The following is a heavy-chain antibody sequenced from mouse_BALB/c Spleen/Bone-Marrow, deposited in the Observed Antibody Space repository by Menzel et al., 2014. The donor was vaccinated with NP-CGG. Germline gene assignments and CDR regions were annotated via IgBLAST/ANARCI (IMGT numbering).Heavy chain of an antibody. CDR3: ARGIYYDSTWFAY. CDR2: ISTYSGNT. J-gene: IGHJ3*01. V-gene: IGHV1-67*01. D-gene: IGHD2-4*01. CDR1: GYTFSDYA. Sequence: QVQLQQSGPQMVRPGVSVKIPCKGPGYTFSDYAMHWVKQRHAKCLEWIGVISTYSGNTNYNQKFKGKATTTVDKSSSSAYMELARLTSEDSAIYYCARGIYYDSTWFAYRGQGTLVTV.